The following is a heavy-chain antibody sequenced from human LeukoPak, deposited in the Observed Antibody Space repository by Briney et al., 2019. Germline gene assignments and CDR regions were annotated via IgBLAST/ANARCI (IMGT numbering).Heavy chain of an antibody. CDR3: ARGAIDYYDSSGYYYPLDY. CDR1: GFTFSNYA. Sequence: PGRSLRLSCAASGFTFSNYAMHWVRQAPGKGLEWVAVISFDGGYTYCADFVKGQFTISRDNSKNTLYLEMNSLRAEDTAVYYCARGAIDYYDSSGYYYPLDYWGQGTLVTVSS. CDR2: ISFDGGYT. V-gene: IGHV3-30*04. J-gene: IGHJ4*02. D-gene: IGHD3-22*01.